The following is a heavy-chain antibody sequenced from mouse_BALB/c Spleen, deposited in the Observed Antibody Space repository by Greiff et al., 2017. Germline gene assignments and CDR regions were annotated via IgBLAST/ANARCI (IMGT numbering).Heavy chain of an antibody. V-gene: IGHV2-2*02. CDR3: ARELGRCYFDY. J-gene: IGHJ2*01. CDR2: IWSGGST. D-gene: IGHD4-1*01. Sequence: QVQLKQSGPGLVQPSQCLSITCTVSGFSLTSYGVHWVRQTPGKGLEWLGVIWSGGSTDYNAAFISRLSISKDNSTSQVFFKMSSLQANDTAIYYCARELGRCYFDYWGQGTTLTVSS. CDR1: GFSLTSYG.